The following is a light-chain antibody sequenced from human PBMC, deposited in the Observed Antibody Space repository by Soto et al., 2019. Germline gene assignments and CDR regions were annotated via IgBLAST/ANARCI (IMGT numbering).Light chain of an antibody. CDR3: QQYTDSRT. CDR2: GVS. Sequence: EIVLTQSPGTLSLSPGERATLSCRASQSISSSYFAWYQQKPGQAPRLLVYGVSSRATDVPDRFSGSGSGTDFTLTISRLEPEDFAVYYCQQYTDSRTFGHGTKVEIK. CDR1: QSISSSY. J-gene: IGKJ1*01. V-gene: IGKV3-20*01.